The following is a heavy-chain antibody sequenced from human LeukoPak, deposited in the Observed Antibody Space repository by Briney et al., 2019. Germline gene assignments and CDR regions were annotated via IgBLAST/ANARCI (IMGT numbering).Heavy chain of an antibody. CDR2: IIPIFGTA. V-gene: IGHV1-69*05. CDR3: ARGTGVEMATISRDNWFDP. Sequence: SVKVSCTASGGTLSSYAISWVRQAPAQGLEWMGGIIPIFGTANYAQKFQGSVTITTDESTSTAYMELSILRSEETAVYYCARGTGVEMATISRDNWFDPWGQGTLVTVSS. CDR1: GGTLSSYA. D-gene: IGHD5-24*01. J-gene: IGHJ5*02.